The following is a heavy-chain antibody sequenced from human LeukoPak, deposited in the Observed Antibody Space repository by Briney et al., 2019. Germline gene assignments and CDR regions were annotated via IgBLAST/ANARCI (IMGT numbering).Heavy chain of an antibody. V-gene: IGHV4-59*05. CDR3: ARGVTMIVVVIHDWYFDL. CDR1: GGSISSYY. Sequence: SETLSLTCTVSGGSISSYYWSRIRQPPGKGLEWIGSIYYTRSTYYNPSLKSRVTISVDTSKNQFSLKLTSVTAADTAVYYCARGVTMIVVVIHDWYFDLWGRGTLVTVSS. D-gene: IGHD3-22*01. CDR2: IYYTRST. J-gene: IGHJ2*01.